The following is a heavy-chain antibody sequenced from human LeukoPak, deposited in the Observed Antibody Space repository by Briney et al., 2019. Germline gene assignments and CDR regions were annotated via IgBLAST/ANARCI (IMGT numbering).Heavy chain of an antibody. D-gene: IGHD6-19*01. J-gene: IGHJ4*02. CDR3: ARGYSSGWYNDFDY. Sequence: EASVKVSCKASGYTFTGYYMHWVRQAPGQGLEWMGWINPNSGGTNYAQKFQGRVTMTRDTSISTAYMELSRLRSDDTAVYYCARGYSSGWYNDFDYWGQGTLVTVSS. V-gene: IGHV1-2*02. CDR1: GYTFTGYY. CDR2: INPNSGGT.